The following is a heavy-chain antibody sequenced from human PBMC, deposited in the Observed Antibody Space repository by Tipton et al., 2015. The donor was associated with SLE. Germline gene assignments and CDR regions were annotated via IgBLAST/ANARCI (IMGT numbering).Heavy chain of an antibody. J-gene: IGHJ3*02. Sequence: TLSLTCAVYGGSFSGYYWSWIRQPPGKGLEWIGEIVHSGTTNYNPSLKSRVNLSVDTSKNQFSLKLASVTAADTAVYYCARRRYGDFLLPDAFDIWGQGTMVTVSS. D-gene: IGHD4-17*01. CDR1: GGSFSGYY. CDR3: ARRRYGDFLLPDAFDI. CDR2: IVHSGTT. V-gene: IGHV4-34*12.